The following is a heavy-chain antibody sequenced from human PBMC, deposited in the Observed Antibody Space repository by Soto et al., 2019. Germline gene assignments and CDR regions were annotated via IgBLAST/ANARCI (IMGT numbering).Heavy chain of an antibody. CDR3: ASQIRRGYSGYDYNPDFDY. J-gene: IGHJ4*02. CDR1: GFTFSSYS. D-gene: IGHD5-12*01. Sequence: GGSLRLSCAASGFTFSSYSMNWVRQAPGKGLEWVSSISSSSSYIYYADSVKGRFTISRDNAKNSLYLQMNSLRAEDTAVYYWASQIRRGYSGYDYNPDFDYWGQGTLVTVSS. V-gene: IGHV3-21*01. CDR2: ISSSSSYI.